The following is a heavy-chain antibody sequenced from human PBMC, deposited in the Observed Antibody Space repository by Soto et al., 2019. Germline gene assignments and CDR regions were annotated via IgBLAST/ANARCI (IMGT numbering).Heavy chain of an antibody. CDR2: IIPIFDTP. D-gene: IGHD3-16*02. CDR3: ARSIGSGGVIGGFDY. V-gene: IGHV1-69*01. Sequence: QVQLVQSGAEMREPGSAVRVSCKASGGTFNMYAMNWVRQAPGQGLEWMAGIIPIFDTPRYSQQFQGRVTSTVDESTSTAYMELTSLRAEDTAIYYCARSIGSGGVIGGFDYWGQGTLVTVAS. CDR1: GGTFNMYA. J-gene: IGHJ4*02.